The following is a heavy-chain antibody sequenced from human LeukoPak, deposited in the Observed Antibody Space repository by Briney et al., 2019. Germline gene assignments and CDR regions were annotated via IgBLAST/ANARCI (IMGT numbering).Heavy chain of an antibody. D-gene: IGHD1-26*01. V-gene: IGHV3-30*02. CDR3: AKGSGSSADAFDI. CDR2: IRYDGSNK. CDR1: GFTFSSYG. J-gene: IGHJ3*02. Sequence: GGSLRLSCAASGFTFSSYGMHWVRQAPGKGLEWVAFIRYDGSNKYYADSVKGRFTISRGNSKNTLYLQMNRLRAEDTALYYCAKGSGSSADAFDIWGQGTMVTVSS.